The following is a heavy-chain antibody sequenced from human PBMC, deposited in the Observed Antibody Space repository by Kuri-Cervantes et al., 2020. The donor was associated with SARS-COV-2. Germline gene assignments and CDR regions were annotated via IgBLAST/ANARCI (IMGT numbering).Heavy chain of an antibody. CDR2: IIPIFGTA. V-gene: IGHV1-69*13. D-gene: IGHD3-22*01. CDR3: ARGRTYYYDSSGYRFDY. CDR1: GGTFSSYA. J-gene: IGHJ4*02. Sequence: SVKVSCKASGGTFSSYAISWVRQAPGQGLEWMGGIIPIFGTANYAQKFQGRVTITADESTSTAYMELGSLRSEDTAVYYCARGRTYYYDSSGYRFDYWSQGTLVTVSS.